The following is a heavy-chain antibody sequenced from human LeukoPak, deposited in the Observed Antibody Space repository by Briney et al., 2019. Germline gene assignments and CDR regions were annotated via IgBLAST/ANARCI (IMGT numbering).Heavy chain of an antibody. Sequence: GGSLRLSCAASGFTFSSSSMNWVCQAPGQGLEWVSSISSSSSYIYYADSVKGRFTISRDNAKNSLYLQLNSLSAEDTAVYYCARDLTGSTWYNGFDPWGQGTLVTVSS. J-gene: IGHJ5*02. D-gene: IGHD6-13*01. CDR1: GFTFSSSS. CDR2: ISSSSSYI. V-gene: IGHV3-21*01. CDR3: ARDLTGSTWYNGFDP.